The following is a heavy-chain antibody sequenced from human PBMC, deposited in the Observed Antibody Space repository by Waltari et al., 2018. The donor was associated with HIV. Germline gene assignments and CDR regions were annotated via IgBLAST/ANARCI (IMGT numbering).Heavy chain of an antibody. D-gene: IGHD3-16*02. CDR1: GYTFASYY. CDR3: ARDAWGYQDY. J-gene: IGHJ4*02. CDR2: INPSGGST. V-gene: IGHV1-46*01. Sequence: QVQLVQSGAEVKKPGASVKVSCQASGYTFASYYMHWVRQAPGQGLEWMGIINPSGGSTSYAQKFQGRVTMTRDTSTSTVYMYLSNLRSEDTAVYYCARDAWGYQDYWGQGTLVTVSS.